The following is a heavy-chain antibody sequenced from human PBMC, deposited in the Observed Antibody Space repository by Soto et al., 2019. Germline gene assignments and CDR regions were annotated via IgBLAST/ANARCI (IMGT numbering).Heavy chain of an antibody. CDR3: ARPYSSSWSFDY. J-gene: IGHJ4*02. CDR2: IWYDGSNK. V-gene: IGHV3-33*01. CDR1: GFTFSSYG. D-gene: IGHD6-13*01. Sequence: QVQLVESGGGVVQPGRSLRLSCAASGFTFSSYGMHWVRQAPGKGLEWVAVIWYDGSNKYYADSVKGRFTISRDNSKNTLYLQMNILRAEDTAVYYCARPYSSSWSFDYWGQGTLVTVSS.